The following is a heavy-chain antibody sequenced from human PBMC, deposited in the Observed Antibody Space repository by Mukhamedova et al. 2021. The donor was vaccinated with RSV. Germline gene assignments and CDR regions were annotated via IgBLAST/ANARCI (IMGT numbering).Heavy chain of an antibody. J-gene: IGHJ4*02. V-gene: IGHV1-46*01. D-gene: IGHD3-3*01. Sequence: NPAGDSATYAQSFQGRVTMTSDTSTSTAYMHLSGLRSEDTAVYYCARGSRVTIFGVVTLLDYWGQGTLVTVSS. CDR3: ARGSRVTIFGVVTLLDY. CDR2: NPAGDSA.